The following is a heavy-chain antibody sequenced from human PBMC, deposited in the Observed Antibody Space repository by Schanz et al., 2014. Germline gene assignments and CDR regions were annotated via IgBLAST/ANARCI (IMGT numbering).Heavy chain of an antibody. J-gene: IGHJ4*02. V-gene: IGHV3-23*04. Sequence: VQLVESGGGVVQPGGSLRLSCSASGFTFSNFAMTWVRQAPGKGLEWVSGISGSGGSTYDADSVKGRFIISRDNSKNTLYLQVNSLRAEDTAVYYCAKHVRSLTGNDYWGQGTLVTVSS. CDR3: AKHVRSLTGNDY. CDR1: GFTFSNFA. D-gene: IGHD3-9*01. CDR2: ISGSGGST.